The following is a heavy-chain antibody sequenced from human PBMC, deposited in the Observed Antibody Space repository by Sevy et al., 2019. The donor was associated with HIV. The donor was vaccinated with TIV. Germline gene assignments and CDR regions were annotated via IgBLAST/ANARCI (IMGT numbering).Heavy chain of an antibody. CDR2: VYYTGGT. CDR3: ARRNDFDI. Sequence: SETLSLTCTVSGGSINSDHWNWIRQPPGKGLEWIGYVYYTGGTNYNPFLKNRVTLSVDRTKNQFSLKLTSVTAADTAVYYCARRNDFDIWGQGTMVTVSS. J-gene: IGHJ3*02. V-gene: IGHV4-59*08. CDR1: GGSINSDH.